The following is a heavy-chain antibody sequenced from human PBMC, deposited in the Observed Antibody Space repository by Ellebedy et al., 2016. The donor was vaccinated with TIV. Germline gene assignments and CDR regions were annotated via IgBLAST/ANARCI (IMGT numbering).Heavy chain of an antibody. Sequence: SETLSLTXAVYGGSFSGYYWTWIRQPPGKGLEWIGEINHSGSTNYNPSLKSRVTISVDTSKNQFSLKLSSVTAADTAVYYCARDGGQLWAIDYWGRGALVTVSS. D-gene: IGHD5-18*01. CDR2: INHSGST. CDR1: GGSFSGYY. J-gene: IGHJ4*02. V-gene: IGHV4-34*01. CDR3: ARDGGQLWAIDY.